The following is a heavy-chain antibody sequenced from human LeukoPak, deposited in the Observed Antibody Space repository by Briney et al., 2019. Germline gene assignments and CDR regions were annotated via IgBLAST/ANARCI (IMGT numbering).Heavy chain of an antibody. D-gene: IGHD3-22*01. CDR3: AKDINRIVVVITESDAFDI. CDR2: ISWNSGSI. CDR1: GFTFSSYS. J-gene: IGHJ3*02. Sequence: GGSLRLSCAASGFTFSSYSMNWVRQAPGKGLEWVSGISWNSGSIGYADSVKGRFTISRDNAKNSLYLQMNSLRAEDTALYYCAKDINRIVVVITESDAFDIWGQGTMVTVSS. V-gene: IGHV3-9*01.